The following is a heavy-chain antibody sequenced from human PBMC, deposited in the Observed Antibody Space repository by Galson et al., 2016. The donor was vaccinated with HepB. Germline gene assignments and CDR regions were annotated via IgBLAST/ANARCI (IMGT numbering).Heavy chain of an antibody. CDR2: IYPRDSNT. Sequence: QSGAEVKKPGESLKISCKGFQYSFTGHWIAWVRQMPGKGLEWMGIIYPRDSNTAYSPSFQGQVTISADKSTSTAYLQWSSLKASDTAMYYCARHETSSSWSLFDYWGQGTLVTVSS. V-gene: IGHV5-51*01. D-gene: IGHD6-13*01. CDR1: QYSFTGHW. CDR3: ARHETSSSWSLFDY. J-gene: IGHJ4*02.